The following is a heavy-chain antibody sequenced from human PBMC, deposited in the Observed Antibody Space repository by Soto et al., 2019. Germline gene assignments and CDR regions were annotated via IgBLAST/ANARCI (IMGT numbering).Heavy chain of an antibody. D-gene: IGHD5-12*01. CDR1: GFAFSQYW. CDR3: ARDMGLSGYSSEFEY. CDR2: MNQDGSKR. V-gene: IGHV3-7*01. Sequence: EVQFVESGGDLVQPGGSLRLSCAASGFAFSQYWINWVRQSPGKGLEWVAIMNQDGSKRYYGASVMGRLTISRDNGKNSLYLQMNSLRDDDTAFYFCARDMGLSGYSSEFEYWGLGTRVTATS. J-gene: IGHJ4*01.